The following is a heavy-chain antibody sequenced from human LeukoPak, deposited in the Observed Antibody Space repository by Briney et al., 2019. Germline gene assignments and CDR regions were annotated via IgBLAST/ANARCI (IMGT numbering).Heavy chain of an antibody. CDR2: INWNGGST. V-gene: IGHV3-20*04. J-gene: IGHJ6*03. CDR1: GFTFDDYG. CDR3: ARAAGYLYYYYYMDV. Sequence: PRGSLRLSCAASGFTFDDYGMSWVRHAPGKGLEWVSGINWNGGSTGYADSVKGRFTVSRDNAKNSLYLQMNSLRAEDTALYYCARAAGYLYYYYYMDVWGKGTTVTVSS. D-gene: IGHD6-13*01.